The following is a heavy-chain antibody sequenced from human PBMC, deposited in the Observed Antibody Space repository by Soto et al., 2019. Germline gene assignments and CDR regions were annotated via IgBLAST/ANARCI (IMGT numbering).Heavy chain of an antibody. CDR1: GGSISSYY. CDR2: IYYSGST. Sequence: PSETLSLTCTVSGGSISSYYWSWIRQPPGKGLEWIGYIYYSGSTNYNPSLKSRVTISVDTSKNQFSLKLSSVTAADTAVYYCAREFVVVTARTFDYWGQGTLVTVSS. J-gene: IGHJ4*02. CDR3: AREFVVVTARTFDY. D-gene: IGHD2-21*02. V-gene: IGHV4-59*12.